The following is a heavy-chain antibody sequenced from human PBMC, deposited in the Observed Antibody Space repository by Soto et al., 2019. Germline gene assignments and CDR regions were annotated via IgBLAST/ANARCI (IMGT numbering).Heavy chain of an antibody. CDR2: IIPILGIA. D-gene: IGHD6-6*01. V-gene: IGHV1-69*04. CDR3: AREEYSSSPYYYYYMDV. Sequence: SVKVSCKASGGTFSSYTISWVRQAPGQGLEWMGRIIPILGIANYAQKFQGRVTITADKSTSTAYMELSSLRSEDTAVYYCAREEYSSSPYYYYYMDVWGKGTTVTVSS. J-gene: IGHJ6*03. CDR1: GGTFSSYT.